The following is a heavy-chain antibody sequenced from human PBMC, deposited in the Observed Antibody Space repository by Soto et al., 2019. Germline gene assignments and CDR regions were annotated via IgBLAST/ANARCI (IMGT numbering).Heavy chain of an antibody. CDR3: AAEAYYYERDEPFDP. CDR1: GFTFTSSA. J-gene: IGHJ5*02. Sequence: ASVKVSCKASGFTFTSSAVQWVRQARGQRLEWIGWIVVGSGNTNYAQKFQERVTITRDMSTSTAYMELSSLRSEDTAVYYCAAEAYYYERDEPFDPWGQGTLVTVSS. CDR2: IVVGSGNT. D-gene: IGHD3-22*01. V-gene: IGHV1-58*01.